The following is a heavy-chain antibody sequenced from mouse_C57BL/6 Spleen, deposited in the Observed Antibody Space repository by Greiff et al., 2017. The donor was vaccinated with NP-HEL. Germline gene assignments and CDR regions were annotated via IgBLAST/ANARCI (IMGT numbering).Heavy chain of an antibody. D-gene: IGHD1-1*02. V-gene: IGHV3-6*01. J-gene: IGHJ4*01. CDR2: ISYDGSN. Sequence: VQLVESGPGLVKPSQSLSLTCSVTGYSITSGYYWNWIRQFPGNKLEWMGYISYDGSNNYNPSLKNRISITRDTSKNQFFLKLNSVTTEDTATYYCARDAGGKRAMDYWGQGTSVTVSS. CDR3: ARDAGGKRAMDY. CDR1: GYSITSGYY.